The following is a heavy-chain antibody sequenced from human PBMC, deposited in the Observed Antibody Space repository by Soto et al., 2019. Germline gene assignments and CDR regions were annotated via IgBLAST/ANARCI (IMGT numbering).Heavy chain of an antibody. D-gene: IGHD2-15*01. V-gene: IGHV3-66*01. Sequence: GGSLRLSCAASGFTVSTKYMSWVRQAPGKGLEWVSVIYSGGSTFYADSVRGRFTISRDNSKNTVNLQMNSLRAEDTAVYYCVSFGSVRVAATDYWGKGTLVTVSS. CDR1: GFTVSTKY. J-gene: IGHJ4*02. CDR2: IYSGGST. CDR3: VSFGSVRVAATDY.